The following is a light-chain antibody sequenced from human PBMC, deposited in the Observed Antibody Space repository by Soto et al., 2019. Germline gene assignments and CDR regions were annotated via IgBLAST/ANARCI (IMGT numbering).Light chain of an antibody. Sequence: DPQLTQSPSFLSASVGDRVTITCRASQGISSYLAWYQQKPGKAPKLLIYETSTLQSGVPSRFSGSESGTEFTLTISTLQPEDFATYFCLQLNTYPLTFGGGPRVEIK. J-gene: IGKJ4*01. V-gene: IGKV1-9*01. CDR3: LQLNTYPLT. CDR2: ETS. CDR1: QGISSY.